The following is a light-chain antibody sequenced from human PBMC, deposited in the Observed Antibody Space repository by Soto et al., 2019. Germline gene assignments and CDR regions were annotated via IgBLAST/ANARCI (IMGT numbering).Light chain of an antibody. J-gene: IGKJ2*01. CDR1: QNVNSN. CDR3: QQYNDWPPMYT. V-gene: IGKV3-15*01. CDR2: HSS. Sequence: EIVMTQSPATLSVSPGERATLSCRASQNVNSNLAWYQQKPGQAPRLLIYHSSTRATGVPARFSGSGSGTEFALTISSLQSEDFAVYYCQQYNDWPPMYTFGQGTKLEIK.